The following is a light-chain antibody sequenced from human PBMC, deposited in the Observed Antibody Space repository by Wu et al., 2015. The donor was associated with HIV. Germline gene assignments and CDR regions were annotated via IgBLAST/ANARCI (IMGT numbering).Light chain of an antibody. CDR3: QQYNKLWT. J-gene: IGKJ1*01. CDR1: QSVGTN. CDR2: GAS. Sequence: EIVMTQSPATLSVSPGERATVSCRASQSVGTNLAWFHQKPGQAPRLLIYGASTRATGIPARFSGTGSGTEFTLTISSMQSEDSAVYYCQQYNKLWTFGQGTKVE. V-gene: IGKV3-15*01.